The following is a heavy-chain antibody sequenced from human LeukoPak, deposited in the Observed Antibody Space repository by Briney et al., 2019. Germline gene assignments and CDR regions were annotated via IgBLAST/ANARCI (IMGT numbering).Heavy chain of an antibody. D-gene: IGHD2-2*01. J-gene: IGHJ4*02. CDR2: ISGSGGST. V-gene: IGHV3-23*01. CDR1: GFTFTSYA. Sequence: GGSLRLSCAASGFTFTSYAMNWVRLAPGKGLEWVSAISGSGGSTYYADSVKGRFTISRDNSKNTLYLQMNSLRAEDTAVYYCAKDPKRGYCSSTSCHDYWGQGTLVTVSS. CDR3: AKDPKRGYCSSTSCHDY.